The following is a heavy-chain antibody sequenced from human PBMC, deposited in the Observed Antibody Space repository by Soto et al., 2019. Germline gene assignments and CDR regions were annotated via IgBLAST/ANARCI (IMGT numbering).Heavy chain of an antibody. CDR3: TRNWRTRNFDY. CDR1: GFTFSNAW. CDR2: IKSKTDGGTT. J-gene: IGHJ4*02. V-gene: IGHV3-15*01. Sequence: EVQLVASGGGLVKPGGSLRLSCAASGFTFSNAWMSCVRQAPGKGLEWVGRIKSKTDGGTTDYAGPVKGRFTISRDDSKNTLYLQMNSLKTEDTAIYYCTRNWRTRNFDYWGQGTLVTGSS. D-gene: IGHD1-1*01.